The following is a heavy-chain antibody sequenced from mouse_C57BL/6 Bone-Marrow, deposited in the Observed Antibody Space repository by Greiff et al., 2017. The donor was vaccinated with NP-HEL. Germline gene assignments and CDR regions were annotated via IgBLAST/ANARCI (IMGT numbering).Heavy chain of an antibody. CDR2: INYDGSST. D-gene: IGHD2-4*01. CDR3: ARVTYDYYFDY. Sequence: EVKLVESEGGLVQPGSSMKLSCTASGFTFSDYYMAWVRQVPEKGLEWVANINYDGSSTYYLDSLKSRFIISRDNAKNILYLQMSSLKSKDTATYYCARVTYDYYFDYWGQGTTLTVSS. J-gene: IGHJ2*01. CDR1: GFTFSDYY. V-gene: IGHV5-16*01.